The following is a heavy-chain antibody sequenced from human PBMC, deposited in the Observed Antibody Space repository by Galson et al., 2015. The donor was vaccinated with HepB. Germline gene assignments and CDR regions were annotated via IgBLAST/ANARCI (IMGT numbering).Heavy chain of an antibody. CDR1: GFTFSSYS. V-gene: IGHV3-48*01. CDR3: ASDRPIFGVVIPYHYYYYMDV. CDR2: ISSSSSTI. J-gene: IGHJ6*03. D-gene: IGHD3-3*01. Sequence: SLRLSCAASGFTFSSYSMNWVRQAPGKGLEWVSYISSSSSTIYYADSVKGRFTISRDNAKNSLYLQMNSLRAEDTAVYYCASDRPIFGVVIPYHYYYYMDVWGKGTTVTVSS.